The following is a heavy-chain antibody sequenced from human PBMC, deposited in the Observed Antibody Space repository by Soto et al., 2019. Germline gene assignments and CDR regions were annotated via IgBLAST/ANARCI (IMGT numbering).Heavy chain of an antibody. J-gene: IGHJ5*02. CDR1: GGSFSGYY. V-gene: IGHV4-34*01. CDR2: INHSGST. Sequence: PSETLSLTCAVYGGSFSGYYWSWIRQPPGKGLEWIGEINHSGSTNYNPSLKSRVTISVDTSKNQFSLKLSSVTAADTAVYYCARDLTFAVSWGQGTLVTVSS. CDR3: ARDLTFAVS. D-gene: IGHD7-27*01.